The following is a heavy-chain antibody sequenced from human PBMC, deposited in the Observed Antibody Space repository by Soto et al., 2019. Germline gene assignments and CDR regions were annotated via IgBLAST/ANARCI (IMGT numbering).Heavy chain of an antibody. Sequence: QIQLQQSGPGLVKPSRTLSLICAISGDTVSSGTATWSWIRQSPSRGLEWLGRTYYRSKWYTDYAVSVKSRIAIIPDTSKNQLSLQLNSVTSEDTAVYFCARDGSGFHWYFDIWGRGTLVTVSS. CDR2: TYYRSKWYT. D-gene: IGHD6-19*01. CDR3: ARDGSGFHWYFDI. CDR1: GDTVSSGTAT. V-gene: IGHV6-1*01. J-gene: IGHJ2*01.